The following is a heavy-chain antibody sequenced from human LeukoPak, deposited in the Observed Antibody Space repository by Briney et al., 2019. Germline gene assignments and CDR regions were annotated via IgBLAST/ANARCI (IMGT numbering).Heavy chain of an antibody. J-gene: IGHJ4*02. Sequence: GGSLRLSCAASGFTFSTYFMSWVRQAPGKGLEWVSYISSSSSPIYYADSVKGRFTISRDNAKNSLYLQMNSLRAEDTAVYYCARVSRDGYNSFDYWGQGTLVTVSS. V-gene: IGHV3-48*01. CDR3: ARVSRDGYNSFDY. CDR1: GFTFSTYF. CDR2: ISSSSSPI. D-gene: IGHD5-24*01.